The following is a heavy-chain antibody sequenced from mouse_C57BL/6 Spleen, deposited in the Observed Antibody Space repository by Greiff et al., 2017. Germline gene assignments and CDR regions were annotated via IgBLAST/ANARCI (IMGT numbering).Heavy chain of an antibody. J-gene: IGHJ4*01. Sequence: VQVVESGPELVKPGASVKISCKASGYAFSSSWMNWVKQRPGKGLEWIGRIYPGDGDTNYNGKFKGKATLTADKSSSTAYMQLSSLASEDSAVYCCERNRLGCALDDWGKGTSVTVSS. CDR2: IYPGDGDT. CDR1: GYAFSSSW. CDR3: ERNRLGCALDD. V-gene: IGHV1-82*01. D-gene: IGHD4-1*01.